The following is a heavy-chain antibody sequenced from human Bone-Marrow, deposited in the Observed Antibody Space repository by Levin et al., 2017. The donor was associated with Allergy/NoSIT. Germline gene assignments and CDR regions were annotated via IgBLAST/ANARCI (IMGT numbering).Heavy chain of an antibody. Sequence: SQTLSLTCTVSGGSISSGDYYWSWIRQPPGKGLEWIGYIYYSGSTYYNPSLKSRVTISVDTSKNQFSLKLSSVTAADTAVYYCARARVELRYFDWLLGDPDAFDIWGQGTMVTVSS. V-gene: IGHV4-30-4*01. CDR1: GGSISSGDYY. CDR2: IYYSGST. CDR3: ARARVELRYFDWLLGDPDAFDI. J-gene: IGHJ3*02. D-gene: IGHD3-9*01.